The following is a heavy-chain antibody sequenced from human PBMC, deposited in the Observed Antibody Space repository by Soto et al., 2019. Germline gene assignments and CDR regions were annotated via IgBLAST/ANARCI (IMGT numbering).Heavy chain of an antibody. Sequence: KGQKSVAVMGHEGNKKYYADSVKGRLTISRDTSKSTLYLQMDSLRSEDTAVYYCARVEHIVVVIPIPVSVTAVRLHGTTDL. J-gene: IGHJ2*01. D-gene: IGHD2-21*01. CDR3: ARVEHIVVVIPIPVSVTAVRLHGTTDL. V-gene: IGHV3-33*01. CDR2: MGHEGNKK.